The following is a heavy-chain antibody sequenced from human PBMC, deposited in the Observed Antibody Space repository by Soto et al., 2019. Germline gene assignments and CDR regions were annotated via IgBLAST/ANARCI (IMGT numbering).Heavy chain of an antibody. CDR2: IYPGDSDT. V-gene: IGHV5-51*01. CDR3: ARHSTSAPKDY. CDR1: GYSFTTYW. Sequence: GESLKISCKGSGYSFTTYWIAWVRQMPGKGLGGVGIIYPGDSDTRYSPSFEGHVTISVDKSISTAFLQWNSLKASDNAIYYCARHSTSAPKDYWGQGTLVTVSS. J-gene: IGHJ4*01. D-gene: IGHD3-10*01.